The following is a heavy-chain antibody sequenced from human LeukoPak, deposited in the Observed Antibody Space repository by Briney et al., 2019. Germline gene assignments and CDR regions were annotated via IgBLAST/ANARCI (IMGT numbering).Heavy chain of an antibody. CDR3: ATSIVGAIYRPPAGYSFDY. CDR2: ISAYNGNT. V-gene: IGHV1-18*01. J-gene: IGHJ4*02. Sequence: GSVKVSCKASGYTFTSYGISWVRQAPGQGLEWMGWISAYNGNTNYAQKLQGRVTMTTDTSTSTAYMELRSLRSDDTAVYYCATSIVGAIYRPPAGYSFDYWGQGTLVTVSS. D-gene: IGHD1-26*01. CDR1: GYTFTSYG.